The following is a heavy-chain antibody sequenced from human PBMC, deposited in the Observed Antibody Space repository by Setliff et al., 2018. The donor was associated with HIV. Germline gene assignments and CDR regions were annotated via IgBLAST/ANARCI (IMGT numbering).Heavy chain of an antibody. J-gene: IGHJ4*02. V-gene: IGHV3-21*01. CDR1: GFTFTTFT. CDR3: ARESKGAMALEIFDY. D-gene: IGHD1-26*01. Sequence: GGSLRLSCAASGFTFTTFTLNWVRQAPGKGLEWVSSISSTSTYIYYTDSVKGRFTIPRDNAKNSLYLQMNSLRAEDTAVYYCARESKGAMALEIFDYWGQGTLVTVSS. CDR2: ISSTSTYI.